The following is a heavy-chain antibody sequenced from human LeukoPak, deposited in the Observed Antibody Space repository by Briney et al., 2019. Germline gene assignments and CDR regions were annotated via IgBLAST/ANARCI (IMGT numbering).Heavy chain of an antibody. Sequence: ASVTVSCMASGYTFTSYAMHWVRQAPGQRLEWMGWINAGNGNTKYSQEFQGRVTITRDTSASTAYMELSSLRSEDMAVYYCARVLSLRGKAIGYWGQGTLVTVSS. CDR2: INAGNGNT. CDR1: GYTFTSYA. D-gene: IGHD4-23*01. J-gene: IGHJ4*02. V-gene: IGHV1-3*03. CDR3: ARVLSLRGKAIGY.